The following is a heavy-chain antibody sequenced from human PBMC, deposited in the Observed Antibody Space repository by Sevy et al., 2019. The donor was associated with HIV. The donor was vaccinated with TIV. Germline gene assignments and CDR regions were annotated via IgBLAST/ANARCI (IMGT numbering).Heavy chain of an antibody. CDR3: ARGGETPRGFDP. CDR2: IYHSSYT. Sequence: SETLSLTCAVSGGSISSVNWWHCVRQPPGKGLEWIGEIYHSSYTNYNRSLKGRVTISVDNSKNQFSLKLSLVTAADTAVDYCARGGETPRGFDPWGQGSLVTVSS. CDR1: GGSISSVNW. J-gene: IGHJ5*02. D-gene: IGHD3-16*01. V-gene: IGHV4-4*02.